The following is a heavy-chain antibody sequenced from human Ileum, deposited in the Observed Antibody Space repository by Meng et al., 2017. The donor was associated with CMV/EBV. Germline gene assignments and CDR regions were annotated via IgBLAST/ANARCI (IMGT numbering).Heavy chain of an antibody. D-gene: IGHD1-26*01. CDR1: GASISLGGYY. CDR3: VRSRVGHSSPFDF. CDR2: IYYTGEI. V-gene: IGHV4-31*02. J-gene: IGHJ4*01. Sequence: SGASISLGGYYWGWIRQFPGRGLEWIGYIYYTGEIFYNPSLKGRLTIAPDTSENQLSLSMKFMTVADAAVYYCVRSRVGHSSPFDFWGHGTLVTVSS.